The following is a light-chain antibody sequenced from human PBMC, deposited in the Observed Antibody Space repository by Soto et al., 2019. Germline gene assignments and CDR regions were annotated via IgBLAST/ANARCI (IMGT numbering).Light chain of an antibody. V-gene: IGKV1-17*03. CDR1: QGISNS. CDR2: AAS. CDR3: QQSYSTTWT. J-gene: IGKJ1*01. Sequence: DIQMTPSPSARSACLGDRDTITCRASQGISNSLAWFQQKPGRVPKRLIYAASSLQSGVPSRFSGSGSETDFTLTISSLQPEDFATYSCQQSYSTTWTFGQGTKVHIK.